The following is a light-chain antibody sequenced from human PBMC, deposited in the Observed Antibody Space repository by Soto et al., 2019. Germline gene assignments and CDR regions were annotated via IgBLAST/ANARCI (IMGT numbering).Light chain of an antibody. CDR2: GNS. CDR1: SSNIGAGYD. J-gene: IGLJ1*01. CDR3: QSYDMSLSGSV. Sequence: QSVLTQAPSVSGALGQRVTISCTGSSSNIGAGYDVHWYQQLPGTAPKLLIYGNSNRPSGVPDRFSGSKSGTSASLAITGLQAEDEADYYCQSYDMSLSGSVFGTGTKLTVL. V-gene: IGLV1-40*01.